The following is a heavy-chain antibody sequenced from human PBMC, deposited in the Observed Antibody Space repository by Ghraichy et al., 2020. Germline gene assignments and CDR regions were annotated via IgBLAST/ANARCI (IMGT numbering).Heavy chain of an antibody. CDR1: GFIFRDHE. J-gene: IGHJ4*02. Sequence: GGSLRLSCAASGFIFRDHEMAWVRQGPGKGLEWVAGINYNGGSTNYADSVKGRFTISRDNTKNALFLQIDSLGVDDTAFYYCARAYTGTYYSLPDFWGQGTLITVSS. CDR2: INYNGGST. V-gene: IGHV3-20*04. CDR3: ARAYTGTYYSLPDF. D-gene: IGHD1-26*01.